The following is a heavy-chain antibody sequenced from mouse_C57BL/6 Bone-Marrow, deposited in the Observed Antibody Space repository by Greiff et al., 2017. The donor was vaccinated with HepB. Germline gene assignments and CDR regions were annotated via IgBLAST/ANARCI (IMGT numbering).Heavy chain of an antibody. V-gene: IGHV1-55*01. CDR3: ARGGFITTVVAHYYAMDY. CDR1: GYTFTSYW. Sequence: VQLQQPGAELVKPGASVKMSCKASGYTFTSYWITWVKQRPGQGLEWIGDIYPGSGSTNYNEKFKSKATLTVDTSSSTAYMQLSSLTSEDSAVYYCARGGFITTVVAHYYAMDYWGQGTSVTVSS. J-gene: IGHJ4*01. CDR2: IYPGSGST. D-gene: IGHD1-1*01.